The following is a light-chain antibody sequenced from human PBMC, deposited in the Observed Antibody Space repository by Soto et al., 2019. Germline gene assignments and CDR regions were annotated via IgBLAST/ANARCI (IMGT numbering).Light chain of an antibody. CDR3: QSYDSSLSGGV. Sequence: QSVLTQPPSVSGAPGQRVTISCTGSIGAGYDVHWYQQLPGTAPKLLIYGNSNRPSGVPDRFSGSKSGTSASLAITGLQAEDEADYYCQSYDSSLSGGVFGGGTQLTVL. CDR1: IGAGYD. CDR2: GNS. V-gene: IGLV1-40*01. J-gene: IGLJ3*02.